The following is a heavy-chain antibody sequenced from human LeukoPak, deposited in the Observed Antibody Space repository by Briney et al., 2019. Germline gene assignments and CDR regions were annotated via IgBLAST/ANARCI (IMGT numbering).Heavy chain of an antibody. J-gene: IGHJ6*02. Sequence: SETLSLTCTVSGGSSSSYYWSWIRQPPGKGLEWIGYIYYSGSTNYNPSLKSRVTISVDTSKNQFSLKLSSVTAADTAVYYCARHAPNRGMDVWGQGTTVTVSS. V-gene: IGHV4-59*08. CDR1: GGSSSSYY. CDR3: ARHAPNRGMDV. CDR2: IYYSGST.